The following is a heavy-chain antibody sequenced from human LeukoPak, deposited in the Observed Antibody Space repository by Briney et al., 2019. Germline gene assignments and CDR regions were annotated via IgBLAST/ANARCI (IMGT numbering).Heavy chain of an antibody. J-gene: IGHJ4*02. CDR1: GFPLSSYA. CDR2: TSSSDSGT. D-gene: IGHD1-26*01. Sequence: PGGSLRLSCAASGFPLSSYAMSWVRQAPGKGLEWVSATSSSDSGTYYAGSVRGRFTISRDNAKNTLYLQMNSLRVEDTAVYYCARELVDPWGGHGSFDYWGQGTLVTVSS. V-gene: IGHV3-23*01. CDR3: ARELVDPWGGHGSFDY.